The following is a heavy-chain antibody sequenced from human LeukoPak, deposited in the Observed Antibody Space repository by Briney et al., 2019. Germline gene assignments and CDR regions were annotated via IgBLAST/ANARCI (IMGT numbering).Heavy chain of an antibody. Sequence: PSETLSLTSTVSGGSISSGSYYWSWIRQPPGKGREWIGYIYYYSGSTNYNSSLKSRVTISVHTSKHQFSLKLSSVTAADTAVYYCARDPHYGDYVGAFDIWGQGTMVTVSS. V-gene: IGHV4-61*01. CDR3: ARDPHYGDYVGAFDI. CDR2: IYYYSGST. D-gene: IGHD4-17*01. CDR1: GGSISSGSYY. J-gene: IGHJ3*02.